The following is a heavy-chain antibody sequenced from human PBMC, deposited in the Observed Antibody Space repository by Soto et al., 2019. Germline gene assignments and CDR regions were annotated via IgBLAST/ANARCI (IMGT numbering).Heavy chain of an antibody. CDR1: GYSFTSYW. CDR3: AEQGYRSSWYQPVPTTRFEP. CDR2: IYPGDSDT. D-gene: IGHD6-13*01. V-gene: IGHV5-51*01. Sequence: GESLKNSCKGSGYSFTSYWIGWVRQMPGKGLEWMGIIYPGDSDTRYSPSFQGQVTISADKSISTAYLQWSSLKASDTAMYYCAEQGYRSSWYQPVPTTRFEPWDQGT. J-gene: IGHJ5*02.